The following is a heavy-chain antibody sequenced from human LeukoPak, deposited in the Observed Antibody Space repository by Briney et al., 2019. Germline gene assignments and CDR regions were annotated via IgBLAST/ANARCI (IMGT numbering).Heavy chain of an antibody. V-gene: IGHV1-18*01. D-gene: IGHD3-3*01. CDR1: GYTFTSYG. Sequence: ASVKVSCKASGYTFTSYGISWVRQAPGQGLEWMGLISAYNGNTNYAQKLQGRVTMTTDTSTSTAYMELRSLRSDDTAVYYCARVRLYDFWSGYYQYYFDYWGQGTLVTVSS. CDR3: ARVRLYDFWSGYYQYYFDY. CDR2: ISAYNGNT. J-gene: IGHJ4*02.